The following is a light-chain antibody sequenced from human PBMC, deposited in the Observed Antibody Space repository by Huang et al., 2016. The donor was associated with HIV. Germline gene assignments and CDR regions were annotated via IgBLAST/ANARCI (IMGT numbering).Light chain of an antibody. CDR3: QQYYNWPLYT. Sequence: EIVMTQSPATLSASPGERATLSCRASQTISSTLAWYQQKPGQAPRLLLYDASTRVTSIPARFSGSGSGTEFTLTISSLQSEDVAVYYCQQYYNWPLYTFGQGSKLEIK. CDR1: QTISST. CDR2: DAS. V-gene: IGKV3-15*01. J-gene: IGKJ2*01.